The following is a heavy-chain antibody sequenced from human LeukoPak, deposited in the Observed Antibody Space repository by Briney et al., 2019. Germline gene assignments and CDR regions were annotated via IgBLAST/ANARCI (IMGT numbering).Heavy chain of an antibody. CDR3: ARFYGDYPFYYYYYHGMDV. V-gene: IGHV4-59*01. CDR1: GGSISSYY. Sequence: PSETLSLTCTVSGGSISSYYWSWIRQPPGKGLEWIGCIYNSGSTNYNPSLKSRVTISVDTSKNRFSLKLSSVNAADTAVYYCARFYGDYPFYYYYYHGMDVWGQGTTVTVSS. CDR2: IYNSGST. J-gene: IGHJ6*02. D-gene: IGHD4-17*01.